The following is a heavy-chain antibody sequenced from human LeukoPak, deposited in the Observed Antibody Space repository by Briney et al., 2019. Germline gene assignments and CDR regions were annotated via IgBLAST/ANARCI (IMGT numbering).Heavy chain of an antibody. Sequence: ASVKVSCKASGGTLSSYAISWVRQAPGQGLEWMGRIIPILGIANYAQKFQGRVTITADKSTSTAYMELSSLRSEDTAVYYCARDRGYSGYDYIASFDYWGQGTLVTVSS. CDR2: IIPILGIA. D-gene: IGHD5-12*01. CDR3: ARDRGYSGYDYIASFDY. J-gene: IGHJ4*02. CDR1: GGTLSSYA. V-gene: IGHV1-69*04.